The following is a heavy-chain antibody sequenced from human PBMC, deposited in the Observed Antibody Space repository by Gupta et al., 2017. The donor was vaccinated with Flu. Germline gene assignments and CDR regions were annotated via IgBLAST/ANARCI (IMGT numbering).Heavy chain of an antibody. J-gene: IGHJ3*02. CDR2: IKQDVSEK. Sequence: GLEWVANIKQDVSEKYYVDSVKGRFTISRDNSKNSLYLQMNSLRAEDTAVYYCARSLYCSSTSCYIGSDAFDIWGQGTMVTVSS. CDR3: ARSLYCSSTSCYIGSDAFDI. V-gene: IGHV3-7*01. D-gene: IGHD2-2*02.